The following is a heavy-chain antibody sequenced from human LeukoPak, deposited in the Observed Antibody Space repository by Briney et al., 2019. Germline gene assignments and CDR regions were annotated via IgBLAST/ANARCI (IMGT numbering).Heavy chain of an antibody. CDR2: INQDGSQK. J-gene: IGHJ4*02. CDR1: GFTFSSQW. V-gene: IGHV3-7*04. CDR3: AGAAY. Sequence: GSLRLSCAGSGFTFSSQWMSWVRQAPGKGLEWVANINQDGSQKYYVDSVKGRFTISRDNAKNSLYLQMTSLRAEDTAVYYCAGAAYWGQGTLVTVSS.